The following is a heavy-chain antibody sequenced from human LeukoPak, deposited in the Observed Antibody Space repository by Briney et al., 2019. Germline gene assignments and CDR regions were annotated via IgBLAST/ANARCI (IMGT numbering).Heavy chain of an antibody. Sequence: SETLSLTCTDSGGSFSSGTFYWNWIRQPAGNGLEWVGRTFTSGRTHYNPSLKSRVSISVDTSKNQFSLKLSSVTAADTAVYYCARQGGSYYREDYWGQGTLVTVSS. D-gene: IGHD1-26*01. CDR3: ARQGGSYYREDY. V-gene: IGHV4-61*02. J-gene: IGHJ4*02. CDR2: TFTSGRT. CDR1: GGSFSSGTFY.